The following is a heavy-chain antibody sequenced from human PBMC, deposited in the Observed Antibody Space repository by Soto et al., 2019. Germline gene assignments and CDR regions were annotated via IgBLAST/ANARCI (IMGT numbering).Heavy chain of an antibody. Sequence: TPSLPRTVSCGPLSSDSYYWDWVPPQPGKGLEWIGYIYYSGSTYYNPSLKSRVTVSVDTSKNQFSLKLSSVTAADTGMYYCARASLVGRSSPNANWFDPWGQGTLVTVSS. D-gene: IGHD2-8*02. CDR3: ARASLVGRSSPNANWFDP. CDR1: CGPLSSDSYY. V-gene: IGHV4-31*03. CDR2: IYYSGST. J-gene: IGHJ5*02.